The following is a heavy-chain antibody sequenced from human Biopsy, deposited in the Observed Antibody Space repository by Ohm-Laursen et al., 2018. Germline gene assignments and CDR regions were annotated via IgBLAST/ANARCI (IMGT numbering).Heavy chain of an antibody. Sequence: VASVKVSCKASGYSFTSYYMHWVRQAPGQGLEWMGMINPSGSTTSYPQIFQGRVTMTRDTSKSTVYMELSSLRSADTAVYFCARNTGWYGDLCYSDYWGQGTLVTVSS. D-gene: IGHD6-19*01. J-gene: IGHJ4*02. V-gene: IGHV1-46*01. CDR3: ARNTGWYGDLCYSDY. CDR2: INPSGSTT. CDR1: GYSFTSYY.